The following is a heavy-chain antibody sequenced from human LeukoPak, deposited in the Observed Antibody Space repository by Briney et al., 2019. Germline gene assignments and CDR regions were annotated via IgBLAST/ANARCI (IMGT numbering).Heavy chain of an antibody. Sequence: GESLKISCKASGYSFTSYWICWVRQMPGKGLGWMGIIYPGDSDTRYSPSFHGQATISADKSICTAYLQWSSLKASDTAMYYCARQVGYCSSTSCFPYYYNMDVWGKGTTVTVSS. CDR3: ARQVGYCSSTSCFPYYYNMDV. D-gene: IGHD2-2*01. J-gene: IGHJ6*03. CDR1: GYSFTSYW. V-gene: IGHV5-51*01. CDR2: IYPGDSDT.